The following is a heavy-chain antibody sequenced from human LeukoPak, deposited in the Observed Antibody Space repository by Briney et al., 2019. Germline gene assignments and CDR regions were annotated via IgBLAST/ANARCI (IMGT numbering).Heavy chain of an antibody. CDR2: ISSSGSTI. J-gene: IGHJ3*02. V-gene: IGHV3-48*03. CDR3: ARDRVVGATIDAFDI. CDR1: GFTFSSYE. D-gene: IGHD1-26*01. Sequence: GGSLRLSCAASGFTFSSYEMNWVRQAPGKGLEWVSYISSSGSTIYYADSVKGRFTISRDNAKNSLYLQMNSLRAEDTAVYYCARDRVVGATIDAFDIWGQGTMVTVSS.